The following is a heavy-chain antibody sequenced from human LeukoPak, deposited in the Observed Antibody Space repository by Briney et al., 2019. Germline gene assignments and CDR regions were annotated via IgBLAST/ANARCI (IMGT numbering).Heavy chain of an antibody. CDR1: GGSISSGGYY. CDR2: IYYSGST. V-gene: IGHV4-61*08. J-gene: IGHJ3*02. D-gene: IGHD2-21*01. Sequence: SETLSLTCTVSGGSISSGGYYWSWIRQHPGKGLEWIGYIYYSGSTNYNPSLKSRVTISVDTSKNQFSLKLSSVTAADTAVYYCARDIGVVIGAFDIWGQGTMVTVSS. CDR3: ARDIGVVIGAFDI.